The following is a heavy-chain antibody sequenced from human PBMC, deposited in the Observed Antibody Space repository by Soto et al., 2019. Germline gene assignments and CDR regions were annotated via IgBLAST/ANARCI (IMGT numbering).Heavy chain of an antibody. J-gene: IGHJ4*02. CDR1: GFTVSTYG. Sequence: QVQLVESGGGVVQPGRSLRLSSAASGFTVSTYGMHCARQAPGKGLAWVAVISRDGGTKYYADSVKGRFTISRDNSRNTLFLEMNSLRGDDMAVYYCTGEVASGYWGQGTLVTVSS. CDR3: TGEVASGY. CDR2: ISRDGGTK. D-gene: IGHD2-8*02. V-gene: IGHV3-30*03.